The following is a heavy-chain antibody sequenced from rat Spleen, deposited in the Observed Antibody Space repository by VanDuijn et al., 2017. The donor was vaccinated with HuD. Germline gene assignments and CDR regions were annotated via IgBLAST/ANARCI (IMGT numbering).Heavy chain of an antibody. Sequence: EVQLVESGGGLVQPGRSLKLSCAASGFTFSNYDMAWVRQAPTKGLEWVATISYDGPSTYYRDSVKGRFTISRDNAKSTLYLQMDSLRSEDTATYYCARPNYGYPFAYWGQGTLVTVSS. CDR2: ISYDGPST. V-gene: IGHV5-7*01. CDR1: GFTFSNYD. J-gene: IGHJ3*01. CDR3: ARPNYGYPFAY. D-gene: IGHD1-7*01.